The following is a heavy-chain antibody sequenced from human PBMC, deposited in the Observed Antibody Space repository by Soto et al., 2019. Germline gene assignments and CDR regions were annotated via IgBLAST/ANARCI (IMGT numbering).Heavy chain of an antibody. Sequence: GGSLRLSCAASGFTFSSYAMSWVRQAPGKGLEWVSAISGGGNDRFYADSVRGRFTISRDNSRNTLYLHMNSLRAEDTAVHYCARSLFIASTDTEPFDSWGQGTLVTAPQ. D-gene: IGHD6-13*01. CDR2: ISGGGNDR. V-gene: IGHV3-23*01. J-gene: IGHJ4*02. CDR1: GFTFSSYA. CDR3: ARSLFIASTDTEPFDS.